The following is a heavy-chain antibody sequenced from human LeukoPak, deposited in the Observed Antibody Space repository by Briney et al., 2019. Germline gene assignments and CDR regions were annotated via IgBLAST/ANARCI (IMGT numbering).Heavy chain of an antibody. Sequence: GGSLRLSCAASGFTFDDYGMSWVRQAPGKGLEWVSVVGSTGGTTYYADSVKGRFTISRDNAKNTMILQMNNLRVEDTAVYYCAAVPGIIIAGYFASWGRGTLVAVSA. CDR3: AAVPGIIIAGYFAS. CDR2: VGSTGGTT. D-gene: IGHD3-10*02. V-gene: IGHV3-23*01. CDR1: GFTFDDYG. J-gene: IGHJ4*02.